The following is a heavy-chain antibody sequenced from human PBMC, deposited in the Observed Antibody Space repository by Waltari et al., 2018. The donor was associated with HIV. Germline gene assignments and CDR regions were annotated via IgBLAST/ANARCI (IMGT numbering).Heavy chain of an antibody. CDR2: INPRSGDT. CDR1: GYTFSNYY. D-gene: IGHD7-27*01. J-gene: IGHJ4*02. CDR3: ARGYSAQNPKLGAGGY. Sequence: QLVQSGAEVKKPGASVKVSCKASGYTFSNYYIHWVRQAPGQGLEWMGWINPRSGDTHYAPKFQGGVTITRDTSISTVYMELSRLTYDDTADYYCARGYSAQNPKLGAGGYWGQGTLVTVSS. V-gene: IGHV1-2*02.